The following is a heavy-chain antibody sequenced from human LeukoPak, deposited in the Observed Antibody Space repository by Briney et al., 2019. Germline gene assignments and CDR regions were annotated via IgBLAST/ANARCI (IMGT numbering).Heavy chain of an antibody. CDR2: IYYSGST. V-gene: IGHV4-39*01. D-gene: IGHD3-10*01. CDR1: GGSIGSSSYY. Sequence: PSETLSLTCTVSGGSIGSSSYYWGWIRQPPGKGLEWIGSIYYSGSTYYNPSLKSRVTISVDTSKNQFSLKLSSVTTADTAVYYCARRLGSYFDYWGQGTLVTVSS. CDR3: ARRLGSYFDY. J-gene: IGHJ4*02.